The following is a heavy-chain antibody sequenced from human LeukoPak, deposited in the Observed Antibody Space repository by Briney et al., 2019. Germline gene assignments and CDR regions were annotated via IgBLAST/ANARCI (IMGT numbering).Heavy chain of an antibody. CDR3: AKDKAAAGNYYFDY. V-gene: IGHV3-30*02. Sequence: PGGSLRLSCAASGFTFSSYGMHWARQAPGKGLEWVAVIWYDGSNKYYADSVKGRFTISRDNSKNTLYLQMNSLRAEDTAVYYCAKDKAAAGNYYFDYWGQGTLVTVSS. CDR1: GFTFSSYG. D-gene: IGHD6-13*01. J-gene: IGHJ4*02. CDR2: IWYDGSNK.